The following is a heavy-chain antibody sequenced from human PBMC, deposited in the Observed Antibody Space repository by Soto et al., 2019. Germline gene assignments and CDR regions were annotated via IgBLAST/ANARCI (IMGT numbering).Heavy chain of an antibody. CDR3: ARDRSLGWDHPIDAFDI. J-gene: IGHJ3*02. CDR2: TYYRSKWYN. Sequence: PSQTLSVTCAISGSSVPSNIAAWNCIRQSPSRGLEWLGRTYYRSKWYNDYAVSVKSRITINPDTSKNQFSLQLKSVTPEDTAVYYCARDRSLGWDHPIDAFDIWGQGTMVTVSS. D-gene: IGHD1-26*01. CDR1: GSSVPSNIAA. V-gene: IGHV6-1*01.